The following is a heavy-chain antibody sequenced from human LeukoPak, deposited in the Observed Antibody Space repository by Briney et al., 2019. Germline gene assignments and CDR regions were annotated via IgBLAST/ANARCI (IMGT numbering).Heavy chain of an antibody. V-gene: IGHV3-23*01. D-gene: IGHD3-10*01. CDR2: ISGSGGST. CDR1: GFTFSSYA. CDR3: AKNWFGALLGVFDY. J-gene: IGHJ4*02. Sequence: GGSLRLSCAASGFTFSSYAMSWVRQAPGKGVEWVSAISGSGGSTYYADTVKGRFTISRDNSKNTLYLQMNSLRAEDTAVYYCAKNWFGALLGVFDYWGQGTLVTVSS.